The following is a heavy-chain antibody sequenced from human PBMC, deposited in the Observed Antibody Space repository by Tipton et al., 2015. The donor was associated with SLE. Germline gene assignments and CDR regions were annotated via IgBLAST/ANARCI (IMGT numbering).Heavy chain of an antibody. CDR1: GGSISSYY. CDR2: IYYSGST. Sequence: TLSLTCTVSGGSISSYYWSWIRQPPGKGLEWIGYIYYSGSTNYNPSLKSRVTISVDTSKNQFSLKLSSVTTADTAVYYCAGFSAALGYWGQGTLVTVSS. J-gene: IGHJ4*02. V-gene: IGHV4-59*01. CDR3: AGFSAALGY. D-gene: IGHD6-13*01.